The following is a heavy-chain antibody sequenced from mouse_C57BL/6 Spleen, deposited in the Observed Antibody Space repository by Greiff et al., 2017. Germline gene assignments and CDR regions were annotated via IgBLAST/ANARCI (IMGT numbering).Heavy chain of an antibody. CDR2: IWSDGST. CDR1: GFSLTSYG. D-gene: IGHD1-1*01. V-gene: IGHV2-6-1*01. J-gene: IGHJ3*01. Sequence: VQVVESGPGLVAPSQSLSITCTVSGFSLTSYGVHWVRQPPGKGLEWLVVIWSDGSTTYNSALKSRLSISKDNSKSQVFLKMNSLQTDDTAMYYCARHKDGSSYDAWFAYWGQGTLVTVSA. CDR3: ARHKDGSSYDAWFAY.